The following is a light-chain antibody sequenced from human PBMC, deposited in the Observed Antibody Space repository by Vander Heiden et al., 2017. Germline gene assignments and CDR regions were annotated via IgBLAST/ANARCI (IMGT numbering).Light chain of an antibody. V-gene: IGKV1-12*01. CDR3: QQTDSYPFT. J-gene: IGKJ4*01. Sequence: IQLSYSPSTLSASVGDRVSISCRASQGISSRLAWYQQKPGKAPKLLIYAASILQSGVPSRFSGSGSGADFTLTISSLQPDDFATYFCQQTDSYPFTFGGGTKVEIK. CDR1: QGISSR. CDR2: AAS.